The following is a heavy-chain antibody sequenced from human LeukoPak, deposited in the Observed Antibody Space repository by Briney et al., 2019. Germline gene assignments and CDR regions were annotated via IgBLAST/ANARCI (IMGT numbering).Heavy chain of an antibody. CDR3: ARRNYFDSSGYFDS. D-gene: IGHD3-22*01. Sequence: PSGTLSLTCAASGGSISSNNCWSWVRQPPGKGLEWIGEIYYKGITNYNPSLKSRVTISLDKSKNQFSLKLSSVTAADTAMYYCARRNYFDSSGYFDSWGQGTLVTVSS. V-gene: IGHV4-4*02. J-gene: IGHJ4*02. CDR1: GGSISSNNC. CDR2: IYYKGIT.